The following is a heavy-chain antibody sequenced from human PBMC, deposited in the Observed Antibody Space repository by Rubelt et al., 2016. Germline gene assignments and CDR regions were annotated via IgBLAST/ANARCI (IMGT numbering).Heavy chain of an antibody. J-gene: IGHJ3*02. Sequence: IWYDGSNKFYADSVKGRFSISKDNSKNTLYLQMNSLRAEDTAVYYCSSSRFSDLFRAFDIWGQGTMVTVSS. CDR2: IWYDGSNK. D-gene: IGHD2-21*01. CDR3: SSSRFSDLFRAFDI. V-gene: IGHV3-33*01.